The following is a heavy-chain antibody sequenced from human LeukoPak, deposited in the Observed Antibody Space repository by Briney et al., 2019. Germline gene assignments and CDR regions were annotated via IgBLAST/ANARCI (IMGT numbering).Heavy chain of an antibody. Sequence: ETLSLTCTVSSGSFSSSSYFCGWIRQPPGKGLQWIGSIYHSGSTYYNPSLKSRVTISVDTSKNQFSLKLNSVTAADTAVYYCARDGLYCSGGICYFNYWGQGTLVTVSS. J-gene: IGHJ4*02. CDR3: ARDGLYCSGGICYFNY. V-gene: IGHV4-39*07. CDR1: SGSFSSSSYF. D-gene: IGHD2-15*01. CDR2: IYHSGST.